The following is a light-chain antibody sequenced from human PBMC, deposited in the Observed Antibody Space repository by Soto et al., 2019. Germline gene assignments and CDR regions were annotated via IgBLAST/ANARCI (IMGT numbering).Light chain of an antibody. Sequence: EIVLTQSPATLSLSPGDRATLSCRASQSVSSYLAWYQQKPGQAPRLLIYDASSRATGIPARFSGSGSGTDFTLTISSLEPEDFAAYYCQQYSNRPITFGQGTRLDIK. CDR1: QSVSSY. CDR2: DAS. V-gene: IGKV3-11*01. J-gene: IGKJ5*01. CDR3: QQYSNRPIT.